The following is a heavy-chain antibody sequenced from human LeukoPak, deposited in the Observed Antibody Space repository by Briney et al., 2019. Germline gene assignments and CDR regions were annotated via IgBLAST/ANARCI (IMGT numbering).Heavy chain of an antibody. CDR1: GFTFSSYE. V-gene: IGHV3-48*03. CDR3: AREKLAPSIAAAGYFDY. D-gene: IGHD6-13*01. J-gene: IGHJ4*02. Sequence: GGSRRLSCAASGFTFSSYEMNWVRQAPGKGLEWVSYISSSGSTIYYADSVKGRFTISRDNAKNSLYLQMNSLRAEDTAVYYCAREKLAPSIAAAGYFDYWGQGTLVTVSS. CDR2: ISSSGSTI.